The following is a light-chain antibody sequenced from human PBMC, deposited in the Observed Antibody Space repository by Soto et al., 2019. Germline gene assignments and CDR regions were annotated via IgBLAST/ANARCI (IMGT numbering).Light chain of an antibody. CDR1: QSVSSNF. V-gene: IGKV3-20*01. CDR2: GAS. Sequence: EIVLTQSSGTLSLFPGERATLSCRARQSVSSNFLAWYQERPVQAPRLLIYGASSRATGIPDRFSGSGSGTDFTLTISRLEPEDFAVYYCRQYGRSLVFAVGGGTKVDIK. CDR3: RQYGRSLVFA. J-gene: IGKJ4*01.